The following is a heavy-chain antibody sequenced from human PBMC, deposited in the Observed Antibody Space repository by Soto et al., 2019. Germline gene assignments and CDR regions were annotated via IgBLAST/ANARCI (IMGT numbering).Heavy chain of an antibody. D-gene: IGHD3-10*01. Sequence: ASVKVSCKASGYTFAGYDMHWVRQAPGQGLEWMGWINPNSGGTNYAQKFQGWVTMTRDTSISTAYMELSRLRSDDTAVYYCARGGVLLWFGELLSYYYGMDVWGQGTTVTVSS. CDR2: INPNSGGT. J-gene: IGHJ6*02. V-gene: IGHV1-2*04. CDR3: ARGGVLLWFGELLSYYYGMDV. CDR1: GYTFAGYD.